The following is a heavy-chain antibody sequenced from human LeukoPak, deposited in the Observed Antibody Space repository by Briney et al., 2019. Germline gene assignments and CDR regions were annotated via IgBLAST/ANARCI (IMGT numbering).Heavy chain of an antibody. CDR1: GYTFTSYD. D-gene: IGHD3-16*02. Sequence: GASVKVSCKASGYTFTSYDINWVRQATGQGLEWMGWMNPNSGNTGYAQKFQGRVTMTRNTSISTAYMELSSLRSEDTAVYYCARGMMITFGGVIVHDYWGQGTLVTVPS. V-gene: IGHV1-8*01. J-gene: IGHJ4*02. CDR3: ARGMMITFGGVIVHDY. CDR2: MNPNSGNT.